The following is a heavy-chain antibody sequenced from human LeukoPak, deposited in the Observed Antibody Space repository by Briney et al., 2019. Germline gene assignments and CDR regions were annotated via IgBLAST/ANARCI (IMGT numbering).Heavy chain of an antibody. J-gene: IGHJ5*02. CDR3: ARDLGCSTSSCRYNWFDP. D-gene: IGHD2-2*01. CDR1: GFTFSNYA. Sequence: GGSLRLSCAASGFTFSNYAMTWVRQAPGEGLEWLAFISQSGGRSTDYADSVRGRFTISRDNSEGTLYLQMNSLRAEDTAVYHCARDLGCSTSSCRYNWFDPWGQGTLVTVSS. CDR2: ISQSGGRST. V-gene: IGHV3-23*01.